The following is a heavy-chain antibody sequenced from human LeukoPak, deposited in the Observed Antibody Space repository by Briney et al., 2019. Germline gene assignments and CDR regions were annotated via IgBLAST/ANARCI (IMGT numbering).Heavy chain of an antibody. CDR1: GFTFSSYG. CDR3: ARDHIPSSSGWFDP. V-gene: IGHV3-33*01. CDR2: IWYDGSNK. Sequence: GGSLRLSCAVSGFTFSSYGMHWVRQAPGKGLEWVAVIWYDGSNKYYADSVKGRFITSRDNSKNTLYLQMNSLRAEDTAVYYCARDHIPSSSGWFDPWGQGTLVTVSS. D-gene: IGHD6-6*01. J-gene: IGHJ5*02.